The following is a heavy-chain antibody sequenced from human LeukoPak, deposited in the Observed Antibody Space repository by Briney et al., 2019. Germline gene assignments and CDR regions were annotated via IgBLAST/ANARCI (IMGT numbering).Heavy chain of an antibody. CDR2: INHSGST. V-gene: IGHV4-34*01. Sequence: SETLSLTCAVSGGSFSGYYWSWIRQPPGKGLEWIGEINHSGSTNYNPSLKSRATISVDRSKNQFSLKLSCVTAADTAVYYCARVETIFGVVLNNWFDPWGQGTLVTVSS. J-gene: IGHJ5*02. D-gene: IGHD3-3*01. CDR1: GGSFSGYY. CDR3: ARVETIFGVVLNNWFDP.